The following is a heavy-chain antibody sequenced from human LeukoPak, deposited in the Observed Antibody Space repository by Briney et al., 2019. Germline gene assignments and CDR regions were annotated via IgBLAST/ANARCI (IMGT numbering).Heavy chain of an antibody. Sequence: PSETLSLTCTVSGGSISSYYWSWIRQPPGKGLEWIGYVYYRGSANYNPPLKSRVTISIDTSKNQFSLKLSSVTAADTAVYYCARHGSDWTFDYWGQGALVTVSS. CDR2: VYYRGSA. V-gene: IGHV4-59*08. CDR3: ARHGSDWTFDY. J-gene: IGHJ4*02. D-gene: IGHD6-19*01. CDR1: GGSISSYY.